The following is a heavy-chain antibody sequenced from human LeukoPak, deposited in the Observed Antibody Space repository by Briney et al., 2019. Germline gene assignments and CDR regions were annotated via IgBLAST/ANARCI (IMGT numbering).Heavy chain of an antibody. CDR2: IYTSGST. J-gene: IGHJ4*02. V-gene: IGHV4-4*07. D-gene: IGHD6-19*01. CDR1: GGSISSYY. CDR3: AVSPSACRSGWYEFDY. Sequence: SETLSLTCTVSGGSISSYYWSWIRQPPGKGLEWIGRIYTSGSTNYSPSLKSRVTMSVDTSKNQFSLKLSSVTAADTAVYYCAVSPSACRSGWYEFDYWGQGTLVTVSS.